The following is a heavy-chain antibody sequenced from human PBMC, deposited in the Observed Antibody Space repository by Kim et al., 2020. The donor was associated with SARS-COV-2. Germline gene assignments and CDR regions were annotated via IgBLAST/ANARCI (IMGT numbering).Heavy chain of an antibody. Sequence: GGSLRLSCAASGFTFSDYYMSWIRQAPGKGLEWVSYISSSSYSNYADSVKGRFTISRDNTKNSLYLQINNLRAEDTAVYYCASHRGVATTGHFWDFDYWGQGTLVTVSS. D-gene: IGHD5-12*01. CDR2: ISSSSYS. CDR3: ASHRGVATTGHFWDFDY. V-gene: IGHV3-11*03. CDR1: GFTFSDYY. J-gene: IGHJ4*02.